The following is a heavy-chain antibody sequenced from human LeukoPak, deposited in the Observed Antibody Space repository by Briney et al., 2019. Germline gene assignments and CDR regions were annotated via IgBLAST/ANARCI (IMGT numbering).Heavy chain of an antibody. CDR2: IYNTGAT. CDR3: ARIEWERLGRALDI. CDR1: GFTVSDNY. D-gene: IGHD1-26*01. V-gene: IGHV3-53*01. J-gene: IGHJ3*02. Sequence: GGSLRLSCAASGFTVSDNYMTWVRQAPGKGLEWVSSIYNTGATHYAESVKGRFTISRDNSKNTLFLQMNSLRAEDMAVYYCARIEWERLGRALDIWGQGTMVTVSS.